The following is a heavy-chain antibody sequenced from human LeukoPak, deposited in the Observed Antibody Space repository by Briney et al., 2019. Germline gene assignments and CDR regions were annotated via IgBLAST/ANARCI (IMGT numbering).Heavy chain of an antibody. D-gene: IGHD1-1*01. Sequence: NPSETLSLTCTVSGGSISSYYWSWIRQPPGKGLEWIGYVYYSGSTNYNPSLKSRVTISVDTSKNQFSLKLSSVTAADTAVYYCARHLQLESGNYYYGMDVWGQGTTVTVSS. J-gene: IGHJ6*02. V-gene: IGHV4-59*08. CDR1: GGSISSYY. CDR3: ARHLQLESGNYYYGMDV. CDR2: VYYSGST.